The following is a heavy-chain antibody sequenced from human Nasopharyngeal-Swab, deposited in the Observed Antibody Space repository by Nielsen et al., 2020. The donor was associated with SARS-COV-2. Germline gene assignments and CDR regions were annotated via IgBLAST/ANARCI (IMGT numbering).Heavy chain of an antibody. CDR1: GFTCSNYG. V-gene: IGHV3-30*18. J-gene: IGHJ4*02. CDR2: ISYDGSNK. CDR3: AKERFYSGSGKYPRDFDY. Sequence: GECLKISCVASGFTCSNYGMHWVSQAPDKGLEWVAIISYDGSNKYHADSVKGRFTISKDNSKNTLYLQMSSLRADDTAVYYCAKERFYSGSGKYPRDFDYWGQGTLVTVSS. D-gene: IGHD3-10*01.